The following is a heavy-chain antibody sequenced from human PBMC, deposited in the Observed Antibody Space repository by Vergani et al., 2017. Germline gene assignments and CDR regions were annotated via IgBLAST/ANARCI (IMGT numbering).Heavy chain of an antibody. CDR2: INPSGCST. CDR3: ARATYVVPAAFDY. Sequence: QVQLVQSGAEVKKPGASVKVSCKASGYTFTSYYMHWVRQAPGQGLEWMGIINPSGCSTSYAQKFQGRVTMTRDKSTSTVYMELSSLRSEDTAVYYCARATYVVPAAFDYWGQGTLVTVSA. D-gene: IGHD2-2*01. V-gene: IGHV1-46*03. CDR1: GYTFTSYY. J-gene: IGHJ4*02.